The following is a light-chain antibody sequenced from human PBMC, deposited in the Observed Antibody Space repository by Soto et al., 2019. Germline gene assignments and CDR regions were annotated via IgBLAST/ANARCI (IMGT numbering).Light chain of an antibody. CDR1: QIVSSSY. V-gene: IGKV3-20*01. J-gene: IGKJ1*01. CDR3: QQYGSSPSWT. CDR2: GAS. Sequence: EIVLTQSPGTLSLSPGERATLSCRAIQIVSSSYLAWYQQKPGQAPRLLIYGASSRATGIPDRFSGSGSGTDFTLTISRLEPEDFAVYYCQQYGSSPSWTFGQGTKVDIK.